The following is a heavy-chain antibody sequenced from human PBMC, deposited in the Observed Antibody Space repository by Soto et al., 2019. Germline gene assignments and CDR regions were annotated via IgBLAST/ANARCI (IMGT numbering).Heavy chain of an antibody. V-gene: IGHV1-46*01. Sequence: VKVSCKASGYIFISYYMHWVRQAPGQGLEWMGVINPSDGSTTYAQNFQGRVTMTSDTSTSSVYMELSSLRSEDMAVYYCARLATVTPPYYFNYWGQGTLVTVSS. D-gene: IGHD4-17*01. J-gene: IGHJ4*02. CDR3: ARLATVTPPYYFNY. CDR1: GYIFISYY. CDR2: INPSDGST.